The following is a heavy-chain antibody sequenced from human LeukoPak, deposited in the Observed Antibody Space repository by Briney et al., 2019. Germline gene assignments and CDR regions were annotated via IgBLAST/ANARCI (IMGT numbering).Heavy chain of an antibody. CDR1: GGSLSSYY. V-gene: IGHV4-59*01. J-gene: IGHJ4*02. CDR2: IYYSGST. Sequence: SETLSLTCTVSGGSLSSYYWSWIRQPPGKGLEWIGYIYYSGSTNYNPSLKSRVTISVDTSKNQFSLKLSSVTAADTAVYYCAREYSSGGFDYWGQGTLVTVSS. CDR3: AREYSSGGFDY. D-gene: IGHD6-19*01.